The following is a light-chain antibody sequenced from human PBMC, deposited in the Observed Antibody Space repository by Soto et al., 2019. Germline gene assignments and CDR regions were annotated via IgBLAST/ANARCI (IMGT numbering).Light chain of an antibody. CDR2: SNN. CDR3: AAWDDSLNVVV. J-gene: IGLJ2*01. V-gene: IGLV1-44*01. Sequence: QSVLTQPPSASGTPGQRVTISFSVSSSNIGSNTVNWYQQLPGTAPKLLIYSNNQRPSGVPDRFSGSKSGTSASLAISGLQSEDEADYYCAAWDDSLNVVVFGGGTKLTVL. CDR1: SSNIGSNT.